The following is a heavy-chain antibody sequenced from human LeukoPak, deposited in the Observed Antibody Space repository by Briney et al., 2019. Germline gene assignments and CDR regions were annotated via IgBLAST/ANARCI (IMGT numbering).Heavy chain of an antibody. Sequence: PSETLSLTCTVSGGSVSSGSYYWSWIRQPPGKGLEWIGSIYDSGSTYYNPSLKSRVTISVDTSKNQFSLKLSSVTAADTAVYYCARQGYSYGYLLDYWGQGTLVTVSS. V-gene: IGHV4-39*01. J-gene: IGHJ4*02. CDR1: GGSVSSGSYY. CDR2: IYDSGST. CDR3: ARQGYSYGYLLDY. D-gene: IGHD5-18*01.